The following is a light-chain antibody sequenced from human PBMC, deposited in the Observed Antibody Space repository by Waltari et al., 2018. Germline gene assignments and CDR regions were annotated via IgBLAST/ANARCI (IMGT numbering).Light chain of an antibody. V-gene: IGKV3-20*01. CDR3: QQYGHSPPYT. Sequence: ETVLTQSPGSRSLSPGESATLSCRASQRISTTYLAWYQQKPGHTPRLLIYDASSRATGIPDRFRGSGSGTDFTLTVSRVEPEDFAVYYCQQYGHSPPYTFGQGTKLEIK. J-gene: IGKJ2*01. CDR2: DAS. CDR1: QRISTTY.